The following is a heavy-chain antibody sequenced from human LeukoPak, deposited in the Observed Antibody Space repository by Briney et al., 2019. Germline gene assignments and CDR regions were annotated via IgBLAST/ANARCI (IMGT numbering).Heavy chain of an antibody. V-gene: IGHV4-59*01. CDR2: IYYSGST. J-gene: IGHJ4*02. CDR3: ARDIYGDYLFDY. Sequence: SETLSLTCTVSGGSISSYYGSWIRQPPGKGLEWIGYIYYSGSTNYNPSLKSRVTISVDTSKNQFSLKLSSVTAADTAVYYCARDIYGDYLFDYWGQGTVVTVSS. D-gene: IGHD4-17*01. CDR1: GGSISSYY.